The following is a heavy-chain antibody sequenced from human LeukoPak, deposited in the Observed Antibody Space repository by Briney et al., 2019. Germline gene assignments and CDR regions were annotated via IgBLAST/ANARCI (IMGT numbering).Heavy chain of an antibody. D-gene: IGHD3-9*01. CDR3: ARRGYDILTGYSWEAFDI. CDR2: IHPDDLDT. J-gene: IGHJ3*02. Sequence: GESLKISCKGFGYNFSSYWIAWVRQMPGKGLEWLGIIHPDDLDTRYSPSFQGQVTISADKSISTAYLQWSSLKASDTAMYYCARRGYDILTGYSWEAFDIWGQGTMVTVSS. V-gene: IGHV5-51*01. CDR1: GYNFSSYW.